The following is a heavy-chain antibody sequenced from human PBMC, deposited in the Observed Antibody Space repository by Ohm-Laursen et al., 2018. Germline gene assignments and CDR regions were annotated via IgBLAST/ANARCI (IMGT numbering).Heavy chain of an antibody. CDR1: GGSIRSSIYF. CDR3: ARWGTRAFDY. D-gene: IGHD3-16*01. J-gene: IGHJ4*02. V-gene: IGHV4-39*01. CDR2: IHYSGST. Sequence: SETLSLTCTVSGGSIRSSIYFWGWIRQPPGKGLEWIGSIHYSGSTYYNPSLKSRVTISVDTSKNQFSLKLSSVTAADTAVYYCARWGTRAFDYWGQGTLVTVSS.